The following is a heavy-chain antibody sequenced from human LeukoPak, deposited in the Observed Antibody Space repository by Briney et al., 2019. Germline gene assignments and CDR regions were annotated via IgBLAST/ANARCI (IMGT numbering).Heavy chain of an antibody. CDR3: ASSKEYYDSSGYGLDY. D-gene: IGHD3-22*01. Sequence: GGSLRLSCAASGFTFSSYAMSWVRQAPGKGLEWVSAISGSGGSTYYADSVKGRFTISRDNSKNTLYLQMNSLRAEDTAVYYCASSKEYYDSSGYGLDYWGQGTLVTVSS. CDR1: GFTFSSYA. CDR2: ISGSGGST. J-gene: IGHJ4*02. V-gene: IGHV3-23*01.